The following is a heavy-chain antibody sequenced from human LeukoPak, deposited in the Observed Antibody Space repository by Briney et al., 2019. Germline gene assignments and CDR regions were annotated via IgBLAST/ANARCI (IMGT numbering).Heavy chain of an antibody. Sequence: GGSLRLSCAASGFTFSSYSMNWVRQAPGKGLEWDSSISSSSSYIYYADSVKGRFTISRDNAKNSLYLQMNSLRAEDTAVYYCASGIQLWLSDYWGQGTLVTVSS. V-gene: IGHV3-21*01. CDR2: ISSSSSYI. CDR3: ASGIQLWLSDY. CDR1: GFTFSSYS. J-gene: IGHJ4*02. D-gene: IGHD5-18*01.